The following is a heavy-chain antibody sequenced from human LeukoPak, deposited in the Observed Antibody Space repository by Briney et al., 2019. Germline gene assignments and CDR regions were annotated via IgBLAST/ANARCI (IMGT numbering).Heavy chain of an antibody. CDR1: GGPISSYY. D-gene: IGHD3-10*01. CDR3: ARESGSLNWFDP. Sequence: PSETLSLTCTVSGGPISSYYWSWIRQPPGKGLEWIGYIYYSGSTNYNPSLKSRVTISVDTSKNQFSLKLSSVTAADTAVFYCARESGSLNWFDPWGQGTLVTVSS. CDR2: IYYSGST. J-gene: IGHJ5*02. V-gene: IGHV4-59*01.